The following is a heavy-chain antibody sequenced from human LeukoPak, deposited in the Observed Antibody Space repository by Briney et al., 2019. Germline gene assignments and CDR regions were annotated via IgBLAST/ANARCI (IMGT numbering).Heavy chain of an antibody. Sequence: GGSLRLSCAASGFTFSSYGMHWVRQAPGKGLEWVAFIRYDGSNKYYADSVKGRFTISRDNSKDTLYLQMNSLRAEDTAVYYCAKGRQYYYDSSGYGLYFDYWGQGTLVTVSS. CDR2: IRYDGSNK. CDR1: GFTFSSYG. J-gene: IGHJ4*02. V-gene: IGHV3-30*02. CDR3: AKGRQYYYDSSGYGLYFDY. D-gene: IGHD3-22*01.